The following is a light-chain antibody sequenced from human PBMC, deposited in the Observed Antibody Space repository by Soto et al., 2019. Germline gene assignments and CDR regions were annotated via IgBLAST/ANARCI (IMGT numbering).Light chain of an antibody. CDR3: QQYHNWPVT. CDR1: QSVSTLY. J-gene: IGKJ4*01. Sequence: ETVLTQSPGTLSLSQGERATLSCRASQSVSTLYMTWYQQKPGQAPRLLIYSAHTRAAGIPDRFSGTGSGTDFTLTVNSLQSEDIAVYYCQQYHNWPVTFGGGTKVDI. CDR2: SAH. V-gene: IGKV3-20*01.